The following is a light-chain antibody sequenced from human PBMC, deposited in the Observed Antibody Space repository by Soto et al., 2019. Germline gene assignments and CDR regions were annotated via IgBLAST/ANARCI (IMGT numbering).Light chain of an antibody. CDR3: RQLNSDPRT. Sequence: DIQLTQSPSSLSASVGDRVTITFRASQRISSYLNWYQQKPGKAPKLLIYAASSLQSGVPSRFSGSGSGADFTLTIRRLKPADFATYYCRQLNSDPRTVGGGTKVDI. CDR2: AAS. CDR1: QRISSY. V-gene: IGKV1-39*01. J-gene: IGKJ4*01.